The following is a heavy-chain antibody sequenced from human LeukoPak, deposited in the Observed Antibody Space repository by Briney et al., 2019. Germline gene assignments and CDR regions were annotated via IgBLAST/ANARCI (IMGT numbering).Heavy chain of an antibody. CDR2: IYYSGST. J-gene: IGHJ5*02. V-gene: IGHV4-59*08. CDR3: ARRFYDFWSGYYTADWFDP. Sequence: LETLSLTCTVSGGSISSYYWSWIRQPPGKGLEWIGYIYYSGSTNYNPSLKSRVTISVDTSKNQFSLKLSSVTAADTAVYYCARRFYDFWSGYYTADWFDPWGQATLVTVSS. D-gene: IGHD3-3*01. CDR1: GGSISSYY.